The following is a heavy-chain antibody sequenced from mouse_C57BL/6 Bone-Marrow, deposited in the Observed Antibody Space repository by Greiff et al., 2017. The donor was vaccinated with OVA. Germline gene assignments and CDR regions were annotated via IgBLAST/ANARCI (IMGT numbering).Heavy chain of an antibody. CDR2: IDPSDSYT. Sequence: VQLQQPGAELVMPGASVKLSCKASGYTFTSYWMHWVKQRPGQGLEWIGEIDPSDSYTNYNQKFKGKSTLTVDKSSSTAYMQLSSLTSEDSAVYYCARYGTTVVARNFDVWGTGTTVTVSS. D-gene: IGHD1-1*01. CDR1: GYTFTSYW. CDR3: ARYGTTVVARNFDV. J-gene: IGHJ1*03. V-gene: IGHV1-69*01.